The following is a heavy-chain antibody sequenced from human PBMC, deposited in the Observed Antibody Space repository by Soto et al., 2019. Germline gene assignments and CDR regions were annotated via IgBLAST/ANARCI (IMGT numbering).Heavy chain of an antibody. Sequence: SETLSLTCTVSGGSISSGDYYWSWIRQPPGKGLEWIGYIYYSGSTYYNPSLKSRVTISVDTSKNQFSLKLSSVTAADTAVYYCVFGYSSGRYFFFDDWGQGTLVTVSS. CDR3: VFGYSSGRYFFFDD. D-gene: IGHD6-19*01. CDR1: GGSISSGDYY. CDR2: IYYSGST. V-gene: IGHV4-30-4*01. J-gene: IGHJ4*02.